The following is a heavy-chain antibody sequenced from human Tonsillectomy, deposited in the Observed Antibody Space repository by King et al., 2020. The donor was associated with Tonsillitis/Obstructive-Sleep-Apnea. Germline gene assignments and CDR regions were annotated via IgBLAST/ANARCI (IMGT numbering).Heavy chain of an antibody. V-gene: IGHV3-7*04. CDR3: AREYCSGDSCYRYFQH. D-gene: IGHD2-15*01. CDR2: IKQGGSER. J-gene: IGHJ1*01. Sequence: VQLVESGGGLVQPGGSLRLSCAASGFTFSSYWMSWVRQAPGKGLEWVANIKQGGSERDYVVSVKGRFTISRDDAKNSLYLQMNSLRAEDTAVYHCAREYCSGDSCYRYFQHWGQGTLVTVSS. CDR1: GFTFSSYW.